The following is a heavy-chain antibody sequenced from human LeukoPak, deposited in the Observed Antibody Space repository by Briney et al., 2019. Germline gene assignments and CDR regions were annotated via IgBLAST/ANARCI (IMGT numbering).Heavy chain of an antibody. D-gene: IGHD3-22*01. V-gene: IGHV3-21*01. CDR2: ISSSSSYI. CDR3: ARVGSYYDSSGYYYLGAFDI. Sequence: GSLRLSCAASGFTFSRYSMNWVRQAPGKGLEWVSSISSSSSYIYYADSVKGRFTISRDNAKNTLYLQMNSLRAEDTAVYYCARVGSYYDSSGYYYLGAFDIWGQGTMVTVSS. J-gene: IGHJ3*02. CDR1: GFTFSRYS.